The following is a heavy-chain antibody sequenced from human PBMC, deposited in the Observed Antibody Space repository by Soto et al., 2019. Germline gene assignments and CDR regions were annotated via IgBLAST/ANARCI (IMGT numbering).Heavy chain of an antibody. CDR3: ATEPDIAARVGGMDV. J-gene: IGHJ6*02. Sequence: SETLSLTCTVSGASISGGGYYWSGSRHHPWKGLEWIGYIYYSGSTYYNQSLRSRVTISVDTSKNQFSLKLSSVTAADTPLHYSATEPDIAARVGGMDVWGQGTTLTDSS. CDR2: IYYSGST. D-gene: IGHD6-6*01. V-gene: IGHV4-31*03. CDR1: GASISGGGYY.